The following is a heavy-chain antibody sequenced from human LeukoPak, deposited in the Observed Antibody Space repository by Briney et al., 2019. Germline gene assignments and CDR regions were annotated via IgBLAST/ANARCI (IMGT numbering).Heavy chain of an antibody. CDR2: ISGSVGST. CDR1: GFTFSRYA. Sequence: GGSLRLSCAASGFTFSRYAMSWVRQAPGKGLGWVSSISGSVGSTYYADSVKGRFTISRDNSKNTLYLQMNSLTAEDTAVYYCAKPGKDYYGSGSYYGYWGQGTLVTVSS. V-gene: IGHV3-23*01. D-gene: IGHD3-10*01. J-gene: IGHJ4*02. CDR3: AKPGKDYYGSGSYYGY.